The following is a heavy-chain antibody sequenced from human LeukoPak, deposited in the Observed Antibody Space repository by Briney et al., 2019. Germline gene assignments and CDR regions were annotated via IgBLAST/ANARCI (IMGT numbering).Heavy chain of an antibody. CDR1: GFTFSDYY. J-gene: IGHJ4*02. Sequence: GGSLRLSCAASGFTFSDYYMSWIRQAPGKGLEWLSYISSSSSYTNYADSVKGRFTISRDNAKNSLYLQMNSLRAEDTAVYYCARVPAYGDYFDYWGQGTLVTVSS. CDR2: ISSSSSYT. D-gene: IGHD4-17*01. V-gene: IGHV3-11*05. CDR3: ARVPAYGDYFDY.